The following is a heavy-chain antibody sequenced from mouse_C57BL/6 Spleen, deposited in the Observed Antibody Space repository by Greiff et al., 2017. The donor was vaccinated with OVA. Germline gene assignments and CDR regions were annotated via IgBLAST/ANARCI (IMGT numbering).Heavy chain of an antibody. CDR1: GFTFSDYG. CDR3: ARSDSKFLYYFDY. J-gene: IGHJ2*01. V-gene: IGHV5-15*01. Sequence: EVMLVESGGGLVQPGGSLKLSCAASGFTFSDYGMAWVRQAPRKGPEWVAFISNLAYSNYYADTVTGRFTISRENAKNTLYLEMSSLRSEDTAMYYCARSDSKFLYYFDYWGQGTTLTVSS. CDR2: ISNLAYSN.